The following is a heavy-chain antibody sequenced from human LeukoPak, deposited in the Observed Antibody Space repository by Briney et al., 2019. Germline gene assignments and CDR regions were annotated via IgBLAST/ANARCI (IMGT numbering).Heavy chain of an antibody. CDR3: ARERSGGDY. CDR1: GGSISSYY. D-gene: IGHD3-10*01. Sequence: SETLSLTCTVSGGSISSYYWSWIRQPPGKGLEWIGSIYYSGSTTYNPSLKSRVTLSVDTSKNQFSLKVSSVTAADTAVYYCARERSGGDYWGQGTLVTVSS. CDR2: IYYSGST. J-gene: IGHJ4*02. V-gene: IGHV4-59*01.